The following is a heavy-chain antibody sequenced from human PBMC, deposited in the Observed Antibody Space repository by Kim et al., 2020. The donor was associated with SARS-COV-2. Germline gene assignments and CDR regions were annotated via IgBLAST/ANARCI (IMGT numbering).Heavy chain of an antibody. D-gene: IGHD3-22*01. CDR1: GFTFSSYA. V-gene: IGHV3-30-3*01. CDR3: AREYYYDSSGSFDP. Sequence: GGSLRLSCAASGFTFSSYAMHWVRQAPGKGLEWVAVISYDGSNKYYADSVKGRFTISRDNSKNTLYLQMNSLRAEDTAVYYCAREYYYDSSGSFDPWGQG. CDR2: ISYDGSNK. J-gene: IGHJ5*02.